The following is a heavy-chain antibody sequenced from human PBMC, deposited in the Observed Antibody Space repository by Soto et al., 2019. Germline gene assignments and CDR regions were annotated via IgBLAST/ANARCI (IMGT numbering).Heavy chain of an antibody. Sequence: QVQLVQSASEVKKAGASVNVSCKAFGYTFTSYGFRWVRQVPGQGLEWLGCISACNGDTQYAQTMKGRLTVTTDTSTTTVHMLLRSLTPADTAVYYCTREAGWQRMVPYDWGHGTLVSVS. V-gene: IGHV1-18*04. J-gene: IGHJ4*01. D-gene: IGHD6-25*01. CDR2: ISACNGDT. CDR1: GYTFTSYG. CDR3: TREAGWQRMVPYD.